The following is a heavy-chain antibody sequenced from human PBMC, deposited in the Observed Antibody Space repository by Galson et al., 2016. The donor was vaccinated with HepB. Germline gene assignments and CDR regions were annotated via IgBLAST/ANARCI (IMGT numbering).Heavy chain of an antibody. V-gene: IGHV4-59*01. CDR2: VYYTGST. J-gene: IGHJ3*02. CDR3: ARDSYSYGLLHDAFNM. CDR1: GGSISSYY. Sequence: SETLSLTCTVSGGSISSYYWSWIRQPPGKGLEWIGYVYYTGSTNYNPSLKSRVTISVDTSKNQFSLKLSSVTAADTAVYYCARDSYSYGLLHDAFNMWGQGRLVTVSS. D-gene: IGHD5-18*01.